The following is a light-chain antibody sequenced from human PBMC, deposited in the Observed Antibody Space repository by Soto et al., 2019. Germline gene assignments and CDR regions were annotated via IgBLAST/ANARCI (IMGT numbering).Light chain of an antibody. V-gene: IGLV2-11*01. CDR2: DVS. CDR1: SSDVGGYNY. CDR3: CSYAGSPWV. Sequence: SALTQPRSVSGSPGQSVTLSCTGTSSDVGGYNYVSWYQQHPGKAPKLMIYDVSQRPSGVPDRFSGSKSGNTASLTISGLQAEDEADYYCCSYAGSPWVFGGGTKLTVL. J-gene: IGLJ3*02.